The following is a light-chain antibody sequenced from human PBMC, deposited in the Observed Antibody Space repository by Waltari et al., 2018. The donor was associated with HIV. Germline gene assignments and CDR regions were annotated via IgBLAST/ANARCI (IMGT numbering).Light chain of an antibody. CDR2: SAS. Sequence: DIQMTQSPSSLSASVGDRVTITCRASQSISNNLNWYQQKLGKAPKLLIYSASILESGVPARFSGSGSGTDFTRTISSLQPEDFATYYCQESFSFGPGTKVDIK. V-gene: IGKV1-39*01. CDR3: QESFS. CDR1: QSISNN. J-gene: IGKJ3*01.